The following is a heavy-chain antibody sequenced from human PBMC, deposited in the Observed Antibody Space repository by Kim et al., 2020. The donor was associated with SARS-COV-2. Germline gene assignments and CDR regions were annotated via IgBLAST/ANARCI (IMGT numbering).Heavy chain of an antibody. V-gene: IGHV3-48*03. D-gene: IGHD3-10*01. Sequence: GGSLRLSCAAAGFTFSSYEMNWVRQAPGKGLEWVSYISSSGSTINYADSVKGRFTISRDNAKNLLYLQVNSLRAEDTAVYYCARGGYGSWSYYNGLDYWGQGTLVTVSS. CDR2: ISSSGSTI. CDR3: ARGGYGSWSYYNGLDY. CDR1: GFTFSSYE. J-gene: IGHJ4*02.